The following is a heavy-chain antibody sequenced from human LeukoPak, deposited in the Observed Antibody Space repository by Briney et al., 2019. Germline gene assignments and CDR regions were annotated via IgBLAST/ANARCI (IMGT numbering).Heavy chain of an antibody. CDR1: GGSTSSSSYN. Sequence: SETLSLTCTVSGGSTSSSSYNWGWIRQPPGKGLEWIASIYYSGSTYYNPSLKSRVTISVDTSKNQFSLKLSSVTAADTAVYYCARAAAGMAYDYWGQGTLVTVSS. CDR3: ARAAAGMAYDY. J-gene: IGHJ4*02. D-gene: IGHD6-13*01. CDR2: IYYSGST. V-gene: IGHV4-39*01.